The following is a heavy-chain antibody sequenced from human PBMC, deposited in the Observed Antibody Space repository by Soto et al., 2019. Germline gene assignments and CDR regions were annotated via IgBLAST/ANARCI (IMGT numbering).Heavy chain of an antibody. V-gene: IGHV3-30-3*01. CDR3: AREMGGPYYYDSSGPFDY. CDR2: ISYDGTNK. CDR1: GVTFSTYA. Sequence: GGSLRVSCAASGVTFSTYAMHWVRQAPGKGLDWVAVISYDGTNKYYADSVKGRFTISRDNSKNTLFLQMNSLRAEDTAVYYCAREMGGPYYYDSSGPFDYWGQGTLVTVSS. D-gene: IGHD3-22*01. J-gene: IGHJ4*02.